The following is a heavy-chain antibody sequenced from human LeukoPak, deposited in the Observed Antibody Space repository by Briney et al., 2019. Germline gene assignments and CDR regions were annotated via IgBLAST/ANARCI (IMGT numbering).Heavy chain of an antibody. CDR3: ARGHYDFWSGYSRAFDI. Sequence: SVKVSCKGSGGTFSSYAISWVRQAPGQGLEWMGGIIPISGTANYAQKFQGRVTITTDESTSTAYMELSSLRSEDTAVYYCARGHYDFWSGYSRAFDIWGQGTMVTVSS. V-gene: IGHV1-69*05. J-gene: IGHJ3*02. D-gene: IGHD3-3*01. CDR2: IIPISGTA. CDR1: GGTFSSYA.